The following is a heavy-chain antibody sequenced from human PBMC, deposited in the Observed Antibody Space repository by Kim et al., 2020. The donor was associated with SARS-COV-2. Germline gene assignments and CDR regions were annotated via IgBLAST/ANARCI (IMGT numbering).Heavy chain of an antibody. CDR2: T. CDR3: ARAWDQNFDF. Sequence: TRDAQGFQGRVTTTSDTSTGTASMELSSLTSEDTAVYYCARAWDQNFDFWGQGTLVTVSS. D-gene: IGHD1-26*01. V-gene: IGHV1-46*01. J-gene: IGHJ4*02.